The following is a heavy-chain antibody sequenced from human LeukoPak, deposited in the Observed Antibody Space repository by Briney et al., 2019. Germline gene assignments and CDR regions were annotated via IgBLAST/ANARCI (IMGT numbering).Heavy chain of an antibody. CDR2: INTNTGGT. CDR1: GYSFTGYY. J-gene: IGHJ3*02. D-gene: IGHD5-18*01. V-gene: IGHV1-2*06. Sequence: ASVKVSCKTSGYSFTGYYMHWVRQAPGQGREWMGRINTNTGGTNYAQRFQGRVTVTRDTSISTAHMDLSRLRSDDTAVYYCARDLGYNYGYAFDIWGQGTMVTVSS. CDR3: ARDLGYNYGYAFDI.